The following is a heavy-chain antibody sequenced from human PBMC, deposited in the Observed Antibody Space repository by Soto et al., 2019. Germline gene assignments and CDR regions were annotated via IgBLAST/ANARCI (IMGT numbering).Heavy chain of an antibody. D-gene: IGHD2-15*01. CDR2: IYNGGST. V-gene: IGHV3-53*01. J-gene: IGHJ4*02. CDR3: VILPGDY. CDR1: GFTVSGNY. Sequence: EVQLVESGGGLIQPGGSLRLSCAASGFTVSGNYMSWVRQAPGKGLEWVSIIYNGGSTSYADSVKGRVTISRDNSKNPLYLQMNSRRVEDTAMYYCVILPGDYWGQGTLVTVSS.